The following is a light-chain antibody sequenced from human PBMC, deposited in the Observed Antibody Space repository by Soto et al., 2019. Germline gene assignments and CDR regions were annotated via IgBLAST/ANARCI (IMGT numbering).Light chain of an antibody. Sequence: QSALTQPRSVSGSPGQSVTISCTGTNSDVGAYNYVSWYQQHPGKAPKLMIYDVSERPSGVPDRFSGSKSGNTATLTISGLQAEDEADYYCCSYAGSFPWVFGGGTKLTVL. CDR1: NSDVGAYNY. CDR2: DVS. CDR3: CSYAGSFPWV. V-gene: IGLV2-11*01. J-gene: IGLJ3*02.